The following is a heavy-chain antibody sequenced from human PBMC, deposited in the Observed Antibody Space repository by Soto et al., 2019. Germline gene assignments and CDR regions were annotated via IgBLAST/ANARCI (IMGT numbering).Heavy chain of an antibody. J-gene: IGHJ6*02. Sequence: GGSLRLSCAASGFTFRNYGMNWVRQAPGKGLEWVSYIGIGSSTKNYADSVKGRFTISRDNSKNTLYLQMNSLRAEDTAVYYCARGYDFWSGYYYPYGMDVWGQGTTVTVSS. CDR3: ARGYDFWSGYYYPYGMDV. CDR2: IGIGSSTK. D-gene: IGHD3-3*01. CDR1: GFTFRNYG. V-gene: IGHV3-48*01.